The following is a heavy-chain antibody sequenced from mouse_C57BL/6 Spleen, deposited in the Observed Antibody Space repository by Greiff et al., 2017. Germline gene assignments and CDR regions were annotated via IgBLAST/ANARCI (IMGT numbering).Heavy chain of an antibody. CDR3: ARSPTGTGY. CDR2: IYPSDSET. CDR1: GYTFTSYW. J-gene: IGHJ2*01. V-gene: IGHV1-61*01. D-gene: IGHD4-1*01. Sequence: QVQLQQPGAELVRPGSSVKLSCKASGYTFTSYWMDWVKQRPGQGLEWIGNIYPSDSETHYNQKFKDKATLTVDKSSSTAYMQLSSLTSEDSAVYYCARSPTGTGYWGQGTTLTVSS.